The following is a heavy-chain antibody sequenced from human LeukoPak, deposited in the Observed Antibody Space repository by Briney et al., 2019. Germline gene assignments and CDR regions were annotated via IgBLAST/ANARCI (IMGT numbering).Heavy chain of an antibody. Sequence: ASVKVSCKASGYTFTNYGISWVRQAPGQGLEWMGWINPNSGGTNYAQKFQGRVTMTRDTSISTAYMELSRLRSDDTAVYYCARDLEVAVAGMDYWGQGTLVTVSS. CDR2: INPNSGGT. D-gene: IGHD6-19*01. J-gene: IGHJ4*02. V-gene: IGHV1-2*02. CDR1: GYTFTNYG. CDR3: ARDLEVAVAGMDY.